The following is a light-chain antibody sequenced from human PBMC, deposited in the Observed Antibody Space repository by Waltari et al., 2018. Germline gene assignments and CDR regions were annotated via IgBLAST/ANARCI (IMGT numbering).Light chain of an antibody. CDR1: SGYSNNV. J-gene: IGLJ3*02. CDR2: VNSDGSH. CDR3: QTGGHGTWV. Sequence: QLVLTQSPSASASLGASVKLTCTLSSGYSNNVIAWHQQQPDKGPRCLTTVNSDGSHNKGGEIPDRFSGSGSGAERYLTISSLQSEDEADYYCQTGGHGTWVFGGGTKLTVL. V-gene: IGLV4-69*01.